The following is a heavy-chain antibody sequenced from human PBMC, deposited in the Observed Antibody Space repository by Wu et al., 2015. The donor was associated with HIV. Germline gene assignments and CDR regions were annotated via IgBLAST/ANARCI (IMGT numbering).Heavy chain of an antibody. D-gene: IGHD2-15*01. CDR1: GYTFATFG. Sequence: QVHLMQSGPEVKKPGASVKVSCKTSGYTFATFGISWVRQAPGQGLEWMGWVSAYNGNRHYAQKLQGRVTMTTDTSTSTAYMELRSLRSDDTAVYYCARDRGSGPLGLFDYWGQGTLVTVSS. V-gene: IGHV1-18*01. J-gene: IGHJ4*02. CDR2: VSAYNGNR. CDR3: ARDRGSGPLGLFDY.